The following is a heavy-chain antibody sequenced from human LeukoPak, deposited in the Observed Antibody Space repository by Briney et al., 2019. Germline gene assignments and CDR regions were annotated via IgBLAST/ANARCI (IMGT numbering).Heavy chain of an antibody. D-gene: IGHD2-2*01. J-gene: IGHJ3*02. V-gene: IGHV3-21*06. CDR1: GFTFSTSA. CDR2: INNVRSHI. CDR3: AKGAPYCSSTSCLVGGFDI. Sequence: PGGSLRLSCAASGFTFSTSAMNWVRQAPGKGLEWVSSINNVRSHIYYADSVRGRFTISRDNANNVLYLQMNSLRAEDTAVYYCAKGAPYCSSTSCLVGGFDIWGQGTMVTVSS.